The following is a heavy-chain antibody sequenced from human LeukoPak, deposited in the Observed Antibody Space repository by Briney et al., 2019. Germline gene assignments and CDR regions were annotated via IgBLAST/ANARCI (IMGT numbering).Heavy chain of an antibody. CDR1: GFTFSSYW. CDR2: INSDGSST. V-gene: IGHV3-74*01. CDR3: AREPLYDSSGYD. D-gene: IGHD3-22*01. Sequence: GGSLRLSCAASGFTFSSYWMHWVRQAPGKGLVWVSRINSDGSSTSYADSVKGRFTISRDNAKNTLYLQMNSLRAEDTAAYYCAREPLYDSSGYDWGQGTLVTVSS. J-gene: IGHJ4*02.